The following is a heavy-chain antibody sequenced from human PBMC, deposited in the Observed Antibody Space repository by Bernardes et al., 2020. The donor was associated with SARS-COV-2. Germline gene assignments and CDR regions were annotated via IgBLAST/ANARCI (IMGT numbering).Heavy chain of an antibody. Sequence: APLKASCKASGYTFTGYYIHWVRQAPGQGLEWMGWINPNSGGTNYAQKFQGRVTMTRDTSISTAYMELSRLRSDDTAVYYCALPPTNYDRYGMDVWGQGTTITVS. V-gene: IGHV1-2*02. J-gene: IGHJ6*02. D-gene: IGHD3-22*01. CDR3: ALPPTNYDRYGMDV. CDR1: GYTFTGYY. CDR2: INPNSGGT.